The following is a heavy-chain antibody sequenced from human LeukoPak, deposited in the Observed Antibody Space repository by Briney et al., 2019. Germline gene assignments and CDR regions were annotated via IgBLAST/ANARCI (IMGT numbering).Heavy chain of an antibody. CDR3: AKWPDYGSGSSLDY. J-gene: IGHJ4*02. V-gene: IGHV3-23*01. CDR1: GFTSSNYA. D-gene: IGHD3-10*01. Sequence: GGSLRLSCAASGFTSSNYAMSWVRQAPGKGLEWVSGMGGSDSVTYYADSVKGRFTISRDNSKNTLFLEMNSLRAEDTAVYYCAKWPDYGSGSSLDYWGQGTLVTVSS. CDR2: MGGSDSVT.